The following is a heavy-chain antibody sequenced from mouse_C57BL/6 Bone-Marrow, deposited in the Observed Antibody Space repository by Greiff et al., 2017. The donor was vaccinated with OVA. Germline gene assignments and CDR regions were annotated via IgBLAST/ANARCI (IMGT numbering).Heavy chain of an antibody. CDR3: AFGWAY. CDR2: IYPRSGNT. J-gene: IGHJ3*01. CDR1: GYNFTSYG. Sequence: VQLQQSGAELARPGASVKLSCKASGYNFTSYGISWVKQRTGQGLEWIGEIYPRSGNTYYNEKFKGKATLTADKYSSTAYMELRSLTSEDSAVYFCAFGWAYWGQGTLVTVSA. D-gene: IGHD2-2*01. V-gene: IGHV1-81*01.